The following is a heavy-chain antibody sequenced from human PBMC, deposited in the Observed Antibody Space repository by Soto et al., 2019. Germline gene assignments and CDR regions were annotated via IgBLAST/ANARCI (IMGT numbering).Heavy chain of an antibody. V-gene: IGHV4-59*08. Sequence: SETLSLTCAVSGGSISSYYWSWIRQPPGKGLEWIGYIYYSGSTNYNPSLKSRVTISVDTSKNQFSLNLSSVTAADTAVYYCARLGSSTPYNFYYYIDVWGKGTTVTVSS. J-gene: IGHJ6*03. CDR2: IYYSGST. D-gene: IGHD6-6*01. CDR3: ARLGSSTPYNFYYYIDV. CDR1: GGSISSYY.